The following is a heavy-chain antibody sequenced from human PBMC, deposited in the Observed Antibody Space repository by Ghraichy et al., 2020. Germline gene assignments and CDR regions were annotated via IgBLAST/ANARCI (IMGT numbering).Heavy chain of an antibody. Sequence: GGSLRLSCAASGFTFSTYNMNWVRQAPGKGLEWVSFISSSSNYIYYADSVKGRFTISRDNAKNSLFLQMNSLTAEDTAVYYCARPRVGTTALCDCWGPGTLVTVAS. CDR1: GFTFSTYN. CDR2: ISSSSNYI. D-gene: IGHD1-26*01. J-gene: IGHJ4*02. CDR3: ARPRVGTTALCDC. V-gene: IGHV3-21*01.